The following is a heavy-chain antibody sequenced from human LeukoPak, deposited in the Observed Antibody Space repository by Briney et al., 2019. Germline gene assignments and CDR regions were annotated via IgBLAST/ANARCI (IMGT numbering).Heavy chain of an antibody. CDR2: IHSDASNK. V-gene: IGHV3-30*02. CDR3: VKDYGSGTFGLDS. D-gene: IGHD3-10*01. Sequence: GGSLRLSCAASGFTFSTYGMHWVRQAPGKGLEWVTFIHSDASNKYYADSVKGRFTISRDNSKNTLYLQMNSLRAEDTAVYYCVKDYGSGTFGLDSWGQGTLVSVSS. CDR1: GFTFSTYG. J-gene: IGHJ5*01.